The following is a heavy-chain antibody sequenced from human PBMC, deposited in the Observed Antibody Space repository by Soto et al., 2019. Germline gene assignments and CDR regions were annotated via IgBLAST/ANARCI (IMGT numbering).Heavy chain of an antibody. J-gene: IGHJ6*02. V-gene: IGHV1-18*01. D-gene: IGHD2-15*01. CDR2: IGAYNGNT. CDR3: ARAPRGWFHNPGWYYGMDV. Sequence: ASVKVSCKASGYAFTSYGISWVRQAPGQGLEWMGWIGAYNGNTNYAQKLQGRVTMTTDTSTSTAYMELRSLRSDDTAVYYCARAPRGWFHNPGWYYGMDVWGQGTTVTVSS. CDR1: GYAFTSYG.